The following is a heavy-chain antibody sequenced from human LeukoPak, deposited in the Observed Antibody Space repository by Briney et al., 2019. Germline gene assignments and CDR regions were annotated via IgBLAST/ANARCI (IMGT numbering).Heavy chain of an antibody. Sequence: SGRSLRLSCAASGFTFSSYAMHWVRQAPGKGLEWVAVISYDGSNKYYADSVKGRFTISRDNSKNTLYLQMNSLRAEDTAVYYCARDRSEQQLVGGGGLFDPWGQGTLVTVSS. CDR1: GFTFSSYA. CDR3: ARDRSEQQLVGGGGLFDP. V-gene: IGHV3-30-3*01. D-gene: IGHD6-13*01. CDR2: ISYDGSNK. J-gene: IGHJ5*02.